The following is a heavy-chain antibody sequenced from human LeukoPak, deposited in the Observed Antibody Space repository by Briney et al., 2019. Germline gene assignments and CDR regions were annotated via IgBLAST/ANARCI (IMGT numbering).Heavy chain of an antibody. D-gene: IGHD3-22*01. CDR1: GFTVSSNY. J-gene: IGHJ4*02. CDR3: ARDPSPYYYDSSGPF. V-gene: IGHV3-66*01. CDR2: IYSGGST. Sequence: GGSLRLSCAASGFTVSSNYMSWVRQAPGKGLEWVSVIYSGGSTYYADSVKGRFTISRDNSKNTLYLQMNSLRAEDTAVYYCARDPSPYYYDSSGPFWGQGTLVTVSS.